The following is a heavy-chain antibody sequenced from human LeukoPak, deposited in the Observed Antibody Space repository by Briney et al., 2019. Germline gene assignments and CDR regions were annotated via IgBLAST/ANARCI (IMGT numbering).Heavy chain of an antibody. Sequence: GGSLRLSCSASGFTFSSYAMHWVRQAPGKGLEYVSAISSNGGSTYYADSVKGRFTISRDNSKNTLYLQMSSLRAEDTAVYYCVKEGESATIRYYFDYWGQGTLVTVSS. D-gene: IGHD3-16*01. CDR1: GFTFSSYA. CDR2: ISSNGGST. J-gene: IGHJ4*02. V-gene: IGHV3-64D*06. CDR3: VKEGESATIRYYFDY.